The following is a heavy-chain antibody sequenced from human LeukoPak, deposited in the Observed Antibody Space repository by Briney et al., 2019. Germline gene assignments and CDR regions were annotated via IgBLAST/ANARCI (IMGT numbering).Heavy chain of an antibody. CDR2: IRSKAYGGTT. Sequence: GGSLRLSCAASGFTFSDYYMSWVRQAPGKGLEWVGFIRSKAYGGTTEYAASVKGRFTISRDDSKSIAYLQMNSLITEDTAVYYCSRADYYGSGSPIRLDVWGKGTTVTVSS. CDR1: GFTFSDYY. CDR3: SRADYYGSGSPIRLDV. V-gene: IGHV3-49*04. J-gene: IGHJ6*04. D-gene: IGHD3-10*01.